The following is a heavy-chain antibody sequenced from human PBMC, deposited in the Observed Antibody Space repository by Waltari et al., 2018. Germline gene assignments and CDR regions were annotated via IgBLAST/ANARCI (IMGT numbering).Heavy chain of an antibody. Sequence: QLQLQESGPGLVKPSATLSLTCTVSGGSISSSSYYWGWIRQPPGQGLEWIGSIYYSVSTYYNPALKSRVTISVDTSKNQFSLKLSSVTAADTAVYYCARVCWFRELLSPSYYFDYWGQGTLVTVSS. CDR3: ARVCWFRELLSPSYYFDY. CDR2: IYYSVST. V-gene: IGHV4-39*07. CDR1: GGSISSSSYY. D-gene: IGHD3-10*01. J-gene: IGHJ4*02.